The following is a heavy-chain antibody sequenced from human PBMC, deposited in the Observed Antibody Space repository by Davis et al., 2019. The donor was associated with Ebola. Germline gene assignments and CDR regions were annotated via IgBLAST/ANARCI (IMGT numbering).Heavy chain of an antibody. D-gene: IGHD1-1*01. CDR1: AYTFTNYG. V-gene: IGHV1-18*04. CDR2: INPHNGNT. CDR3: ARAQFPTTSDH. Sequence: ASVKVSCKASAYTFTNYGITWVRQAPGQGLERMGWINPHNGNTNYAQNVQGRVIMTSDTATTTAYMEVGSLRSDDTAVYYCARAQFPTTSDHWGQGTLVTVSS. J-gene: IGHJ4*02.